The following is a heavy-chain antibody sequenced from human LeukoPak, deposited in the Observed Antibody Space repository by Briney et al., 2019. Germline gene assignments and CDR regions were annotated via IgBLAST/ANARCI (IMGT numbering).Heavy chain of an antibody. CDR1: GFTFSSYG. D-gene: IGHD3-16*01. V-gene: IGHV3-30*18. Sequence: GGSLRLSCAASGFTFSSYGMHWVRQAPGKGLEWVALISYDGGNKYYAESMKGRITISRDNAENTLYLQMNNLRPDDTAFYFCVKEGVEYSYSYGDYWGQGTLVTVSS. CDR2: ISYDGGNK. CDR3: VKEGVEYSYSYGDY. J-gene: IGHJ4*02.